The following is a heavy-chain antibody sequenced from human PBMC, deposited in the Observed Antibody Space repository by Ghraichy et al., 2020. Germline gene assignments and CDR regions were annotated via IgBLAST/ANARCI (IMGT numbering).Heavy chain of an antibody. CDR3: ARCGVYYYGSGAPDY. V-gene: IGHV4-31*03. D-gene: IGHD3-10*01. Sequence: SLNISCTVSGGSISSGGYYWSWIRQHPGKGLEWIGYIYYSGSTYYNPSLKSRVTISVDTSKNQFSLKLSSVTAADTAVYYCARCGVYYYGSGAPDYWGQGTLVTVSS. CDR2: IYYSGST. J-gene: IGHJ4*02. CDR1: GGSISSGGYY.